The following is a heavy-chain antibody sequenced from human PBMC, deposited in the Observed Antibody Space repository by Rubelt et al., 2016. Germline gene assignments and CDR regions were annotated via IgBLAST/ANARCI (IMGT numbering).Heavy chain of an antibody. CDR2: ISYDGTLK. V-gene: IGHV3-30*03. J-gene: IGHJ3*02. Sequence: VQLVESGGGLVQPGGSLRLSCAASGFTFSTYSMNWVRQAPGKGLEWVALISYDGTLKYYADSVKGRFTISRDNSKKMLYLQINSLRAEDTAVYYCATPGNFDAFDMWGQGTMVTVSA. D-gene: IGHD3-9*01. CDR1: GFTFSTYS. CDR3: ATPGNFDAFDM.